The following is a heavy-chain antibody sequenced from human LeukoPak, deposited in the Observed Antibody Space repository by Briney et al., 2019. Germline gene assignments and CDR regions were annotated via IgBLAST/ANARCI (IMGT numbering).Heavy chain of an antibody. Sequence: SETLSLTCTVSGGSISSYYWSWIRQPPGKGLEWIGYIYYSGSTNYNPSLKSRVTISVDTSKNQFSLKLSSVTAADTAVYYCASYYYGSGSYDYWGQGTLVTVSS. CDR1: GGSISSYY. V-gene: IGHV4-59*01. D-gene: IGHD3-10*01. CDR3: ASYYYGSGSYDY. J-gene: IGHJ4*02. CDR2: IYYSGST.